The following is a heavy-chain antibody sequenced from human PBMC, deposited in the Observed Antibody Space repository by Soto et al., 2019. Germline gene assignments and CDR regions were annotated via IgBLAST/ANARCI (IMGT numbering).Heavy chain of an antibody. V-gene: IGHV1-2*02. CDR2: INPNSGGT. CDR3: ARAGLIFGVVSMPYYGMDV. D-gene: IGHD3-3*01. CDR1: GYTFTGYY. Sequence: ASVNVSCKSSGYTFTGYYIHWVRQAPGPGLECRGWINPNSGGTNYAQEFQCRVTMTRDTSISTAYMELSRLRSEATSASYCARAGLIFGVVSMPYYGMDVRGQGTTVAV. J-gene: IGHJ6*01.